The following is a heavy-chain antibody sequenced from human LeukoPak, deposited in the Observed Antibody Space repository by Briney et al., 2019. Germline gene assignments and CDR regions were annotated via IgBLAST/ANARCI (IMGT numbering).Heavy chain of an antibody. CDR2: ISYDGSNK. CDR1: GFTFSSYA. CDR3: ARDAFWGVDWPREYYFDY. D-gene: IGHD3-16*01. J-gene: IGHJ4*02. Sequence: GRSLRLSCAASGFTFSSYAMHWVRQAPGKGLEWVAVISYDGSNKYYTDSVKGRFTISRDNSKNTLYLQMNSLRAEDTAVYYCARDAFWGVDWPREYYFDYWGQGTLVTVSS. V-gene: IGHV3-30*04.